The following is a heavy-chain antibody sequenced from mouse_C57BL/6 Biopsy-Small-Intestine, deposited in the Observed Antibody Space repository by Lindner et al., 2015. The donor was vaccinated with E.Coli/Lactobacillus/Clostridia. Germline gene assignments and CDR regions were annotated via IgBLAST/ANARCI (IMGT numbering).Heavy chain of an antibody. CDR1: GYTVNGYW. Sequence: VQLQESGPELMKPGASVKLSCKATGYTVNGYWIEWVKKRPGLGLEWIGEILPGSGTTNYNEEFKGKATFTADPSSDTVYMQLSSLTAEDSAIYYCARRFGGPLDYWGQGTSVTVSS. V-gene: IGHV1-9*01. J-gene: IGHJ4*01. CDR3: ARRFGGPLDY. CDR2: ILPGSGTT. D-gene: IGHD1-1*02.